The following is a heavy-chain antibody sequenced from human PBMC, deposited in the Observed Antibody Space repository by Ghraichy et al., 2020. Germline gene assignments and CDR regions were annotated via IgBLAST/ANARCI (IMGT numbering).Heavy chain of an antibody. V-gene: IGHV3-23*01. Sequence: ETLSLTCAASGFTIRTYAMSWVRQAPGKGLEWVSAITDNGGTTYDAESVKGRFTISRDNSKNTLFLQMNSLRGEDTAVYYCAKFARDWPNEYLQHWGQGALVTVSS. D-gene: IGHD3/OR15-3a*01. CDR2: ITDNGGTT. J-gene: IGHJ1*01. CDR3: AKFARDWPNEYLQH. CDR1: GFTIRTYA.